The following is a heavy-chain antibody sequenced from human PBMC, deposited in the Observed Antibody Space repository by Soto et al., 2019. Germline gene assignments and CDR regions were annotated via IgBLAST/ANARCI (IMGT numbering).Heavy chain of an antibody. V-gene: IGHV3-23*01. CDR3: AKAEVVAVVGIYYYHGMDV. D-gene: IGHD3-22*01. J-gene: IGHJ6*02. Sequence: GGSLRLSCAASEFTFSNYAMSWVRQAPGKGLEWVSAISYGGGTTYYADSVKGRFTISRDNSKNTLFLQMNSLRAEDTAVYYCAKAEVVAVVGIYYYHGMDVWGQGTTVTVSS. CDR2: ISYGGGTT. CDR1: EFTFSNYA.